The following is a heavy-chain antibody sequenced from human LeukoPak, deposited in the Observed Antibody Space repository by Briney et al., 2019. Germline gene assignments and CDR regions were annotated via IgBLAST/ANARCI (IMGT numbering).Heavy chain of an antibody. CDR1: GGSISSSSYY. Sequence: SETLSLTCTVSGGSISSSSYYWSWIRQPPGKGLEWIGYIYYSGNTNYNPSLKSRVTISVDTSKNQFSLKLSSVTAADTAVYYCARGGFTWELFFDYWGQGTLVTVSS. V-gene: IGHV4-61*01. CDR3: ARGGFTWELFFDY. D-gene: IGHD1-26*01. J-gene: IGHJ4*02. CDR2: IYYSGNT.